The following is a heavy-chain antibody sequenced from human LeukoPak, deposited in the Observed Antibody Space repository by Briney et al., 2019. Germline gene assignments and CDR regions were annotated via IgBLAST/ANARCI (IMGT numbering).Heavy chain of an antibody. Sequence: GGSLRLSCAASGFTFSSYAMHWVRQAPGKGLEWVAVISYDGSNEYYADSVKGRFTISRDNSKNTLYLQMNSLRAEDTAVYYCARDLDRIVVVTAFDYWGQGTLVTVSS. D-gene: IGHD2-21*02. CDR3: ARDLDRIVVVTAFDY. J-gene: IGHJ4*02. V-gene: IGHV3-30-3*01. CDR2: ISYDGSNE. CDR1: GFTFSSYA.